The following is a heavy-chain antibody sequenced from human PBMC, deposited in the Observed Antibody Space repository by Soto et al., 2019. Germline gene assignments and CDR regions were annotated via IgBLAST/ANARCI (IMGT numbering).Heavy chain of an antibody. CDR2: IYPGDSDT. CDR3: ARHRVVAATRRPGDYYYYYYMDV. J-gene: IGHJ6*03. CDR1: GYSFTSYW. Sequence: GESLKISCKGSGYSFTSYWIGWVRQMPGKGLEWMGIIYPGDSDTRYSPSFQGQVTISADKSISTAYLQWSSLKASDTAMYYCARHRVVAATRRPGDYYYYYYMDVWGKGTTVTVSS. D-gene: IGHD2-15*01. V-gene: IGHV5-51*01.